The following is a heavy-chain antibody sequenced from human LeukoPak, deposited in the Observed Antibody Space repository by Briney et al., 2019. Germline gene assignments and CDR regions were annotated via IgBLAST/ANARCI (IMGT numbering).Heavy chain of an antibody. CDR1: GFTFSDYS. CDR2: ISSSSSTM. V-gene: IGHV3-48*01. CDR3: ARDFHYCSGGSCSWDDAFDI. Sequence: SGGSLRLSCAASGFTFSDYSMNWVCQAPGKGLEWVSYISSSSSTMFYADSVKGRFTISRDNAKNSLYLQMNSLRAEDTAVYYCARDFHYCSGGSCSWDDAFDIWGQGTMVTVSS. D-gene: IGHD2-15*01. J-gene: IGHJ3*02.